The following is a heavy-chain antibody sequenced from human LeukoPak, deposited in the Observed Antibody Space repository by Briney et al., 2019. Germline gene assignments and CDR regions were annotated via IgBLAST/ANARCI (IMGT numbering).Heavy chain of an antibody. J-gene: IGHJ3*02. V-gene: IGHV4-4*02. Sequence: SETLSLTCAVSGGSISSSNWWSWVRQPPGKGLEWIGEIYHSGSTNYNPSLKSRVTISVDKSKNQFSLKLSSVTAADTAVYYCARSGYRYGADASEIWGQGTMVTVSS. CDR2: IYHSGST. CDR3: ARSGYRYGADASEI. D-gene: IGHD5-18*01. CDR1: GGSISSSNW.